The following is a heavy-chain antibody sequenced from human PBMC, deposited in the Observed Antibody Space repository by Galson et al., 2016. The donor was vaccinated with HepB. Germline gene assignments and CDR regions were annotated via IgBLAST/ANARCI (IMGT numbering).Heavy chain of an antibody. CDR3: ARGISSRRFDWFDP. CDR1: GYSFTGHY. Sequence: SVKVSCKVSGYSFTGHYIHWMRQAPGQGLEWMGWVNPSSGGTFYAQKSQGRVTMTRDTSISTVYVEVTRLTSNDTAVYYCARGISSRRFDWFDPWGQGTRVTVSS. V-gene: IGHV1-2*02. CDR2: VNPSSGGT. D-gene: IGHD2-21*01. J-gene: IGHJ5*02.